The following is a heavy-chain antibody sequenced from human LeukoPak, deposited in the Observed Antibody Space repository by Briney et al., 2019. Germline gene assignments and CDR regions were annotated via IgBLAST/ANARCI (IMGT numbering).Heavy chain of an antibody. CDR2: VDNRGTP. V-gene: IGHV4-39*01. D-gene: IGHD3-3*01. CDR1: GDSIRSSTYY. Sequence: SETLSLTCTVSGDSIRSSTYYWGWIRQPPGKGLEWIGSVDNRGTPYYNPSLKSRVTISLDTSKNQFSLKLASVTAADTALYYCARQDYDFSFDRWGQGTLVTVPS. CDR3: ARQDYDFSFDR. J-gene: IGHJ5*02.